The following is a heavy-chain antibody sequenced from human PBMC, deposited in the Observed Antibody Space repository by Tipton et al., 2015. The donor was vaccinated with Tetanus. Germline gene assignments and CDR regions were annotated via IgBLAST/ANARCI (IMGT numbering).Heavy chain of an antibody. J-gene: IGHJ4*02. CDR1: GGSIGSGGYY. V-gene: IGHV4-31*03. CDR2: IYYSGST. Sequence: TLSLTCTVSGGSIGSGGYYWSWIRQHPGKGLEWIGYIYYSGSTYYNPSLKSRVTISVDTSKNQFSLKLSSVTAADTAVYYCARGVRIVVVTARIGVLDYWGQGTLVTVSS. CDR3: ARGVRIVVVTARIGVLDY. D-gene: IGHD2-21*02.